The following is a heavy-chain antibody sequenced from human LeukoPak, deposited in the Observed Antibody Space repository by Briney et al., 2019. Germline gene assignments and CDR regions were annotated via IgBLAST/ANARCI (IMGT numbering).Heavy chain of an antibody. V-gene: IGHV4-39*07. CDR1: GGSISSSSYY. Sequence: PSETLSLTCTVSGGSISSSSYYWSWIRQPPGKGLEWIGEINHSGSTNYNPSLKSRVTISVDTSKNQFSLKLSSVTAADTAVYYCARRMSQHSSYYYYYMDVWGKGTTVTISS. CDR3: ARRMSQHSSYYYYYMDV. J-gene: IGHJ6*03. CDR2: INHSGST.